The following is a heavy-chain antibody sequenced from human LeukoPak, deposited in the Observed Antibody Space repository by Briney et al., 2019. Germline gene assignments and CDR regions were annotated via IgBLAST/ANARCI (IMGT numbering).Heavy chain of an antibody. V-gene: IGHV3-48*03. CDR3: ARGGYYDSSGYYYIGYFHH. J-gene: IGHJ1*01. Sequence: GGSLRLSCAASGFTFSSYEMNWVRQAPGKGLEWVSYISFSGSTIYYADSVKGRFTISRDNAKNSLYVQMNSLRAEDTAVYYCARGGYYDSSGYYYIGYFHHWGQGTLVTVSS. D-gene: IGHD3-22*01. CDR1: GFTFSSYE. CDR2: ISFSGSTI.